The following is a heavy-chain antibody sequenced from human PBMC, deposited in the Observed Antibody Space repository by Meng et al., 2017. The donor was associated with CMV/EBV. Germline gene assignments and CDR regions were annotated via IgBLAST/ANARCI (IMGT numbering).Heavy chain of an antibody. CDR3: ARFGRGTSCYDY. V-gene: IGHV4-39*07. CDR1: GGSISSSSYY. CDR2: IYYSGST. J-gene: IGHJ4*02. D-gene: IGHD2-2*01. Sequence: SETLSLTCTVSGGSISSSSYYWGWIRQPPGEGLEWIGSIYYSGSTYYNPSLKSRVTISVDTSKNQFSLKLSSVTAADTAVYYCARFGRGTSCYDYWGQGTLVTVSS.